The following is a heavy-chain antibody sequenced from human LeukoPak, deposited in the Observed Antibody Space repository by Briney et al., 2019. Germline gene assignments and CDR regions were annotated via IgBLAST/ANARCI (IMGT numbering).Heavy chain of an antibody. V-gene: IGHV3-49*04. D-gene: IGHD3-16*01. J-gene: IGHJ4*02. Sequence: PGRSLRLSCTTSGFTFVDYASSWVRQAPGKGLEWVGFIRSKAYGGTTEYAASVKGRFTISRDDSKSIAYLQMDSLKTEDTAVYFCTGVAYGYVFDYWGQGTLVTVSS. CDR2: IRSKAYGGTT. CDR3: TGVAYGYVFDY. CDR1: GFTFVDYA.